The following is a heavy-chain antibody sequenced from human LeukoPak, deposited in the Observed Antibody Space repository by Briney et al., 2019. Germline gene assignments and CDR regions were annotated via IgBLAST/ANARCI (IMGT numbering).Heavy chain of an antibody. V-gene: IGHV1-69*01. CDR2: IIPIFGTA. Sequence: KISCKGSGYSFTSYWTGWVRQAPGQGLEWMGGIIPIFGTANYAQKFQGRVTITADESTSTAYMELSSLRSEDTAVYYCASSVVVPAAIRGWFDPWGQGTLVTVPS. CDR3: ASSVVVPAAIRGWFDP. D-gene: IGHD2-2*02. CDR1: GYSFTSYW. J-gene: IGHJ5*02.